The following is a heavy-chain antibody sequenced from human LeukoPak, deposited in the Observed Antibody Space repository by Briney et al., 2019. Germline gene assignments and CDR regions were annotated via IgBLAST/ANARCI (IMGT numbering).Heavy chain of an antibody. CDR1: GGSFSGYY. Sequence: PSETLSLTCAVYGGSFSGYYWSWIRQPPGKGLEWIGEINHSGSTNYNPSLKSRVTISVDTSKNQLSLKLSSVTAADTAVYYCARGRGRFDYWGQGTLVTVSS. CDR3: ARGRGRFDY. CDR2: INHSGST. J-gene: IGHJ4*02. V-gene: IGHV4-34*01.